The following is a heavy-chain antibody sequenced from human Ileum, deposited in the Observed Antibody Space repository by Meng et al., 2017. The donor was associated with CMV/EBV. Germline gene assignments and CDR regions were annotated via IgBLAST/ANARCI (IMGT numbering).Heavy chain of an antibody. CDR2: IIPILGIA. CDR1: GGTFSSYT. J-gene: IGHJ5*02. CDR3: ARLEQQLIPWFDP. V-gene: IGHV1-69*02. Sequence: CKASGGTFSSYTISWVRQAPGQGLEWMGRIIPILGIANYAQKFQGRVTITADKSTSTAYMELSSLRSEDTAVYYCARLEQQLIPWFDPWGQGTLVTVSS. D-gene: IGHD6-13*01.